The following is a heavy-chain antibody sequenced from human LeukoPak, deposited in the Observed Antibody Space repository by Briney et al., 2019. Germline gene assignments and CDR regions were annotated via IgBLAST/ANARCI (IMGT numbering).Heavy chain of an antibody. CDR1: GGSFSGYY. CDR3: ASRSIAVAGTEGNFDC. Sequence: SETLSLTCAVYGGSFSGYYWSWIRQPPGKGLEWIGEINHSGSTNYNPSLTSRVTISVDTSKSQFSLQLSSVTAADTAVYYCASRSIAVAGTEGNFDCWGQGTLVTLSS. V-gene: IGHV4-34*01. CDR2: INHSGST. J-gene: IGHJ4*02. D-gene: IGHD6-19*01.